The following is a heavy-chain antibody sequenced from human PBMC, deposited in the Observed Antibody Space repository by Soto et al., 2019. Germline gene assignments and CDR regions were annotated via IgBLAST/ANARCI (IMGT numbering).Heavy chain of an antibody. CDR2: IYPDDSDT. D-gene: IGHD2-2*01. CDR3: ARKFCVSTSCARSGFEI. Sequence: GESLKISCKGSGYSFTSYWIGWVRQMPGKGLEWMGIIYPDDSDTRYSPSFEDQVTISADKSISTAYLQWSSLKASDTAMYYCARKFCVSTSCARSGFEIWGQGTVVTVSS. J-gene: IGHJ3*02. CDR1: GYSFTSYW. V-gene: IGHV5-51*01.